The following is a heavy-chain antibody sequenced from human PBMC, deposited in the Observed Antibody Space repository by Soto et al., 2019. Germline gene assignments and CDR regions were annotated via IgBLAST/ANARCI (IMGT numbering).Heavy chain of an antibody. CDR3: ARNYDDYGRSPSPDYYYGMDV. V-gene: IGHV1-69*12. J-gene: IGHJ6*02. CDR1: GGTFSSYA. Sequence: QVQLVQSGAEVKKPGSSVKVSCKASGGTFSSYAISWVRQAPGQGLEWMGGIIPIFGTANYAQKFQGRVTITADEATSTAYLELSSLRSEDTAVYYCARNYDDYGRSPSPDYYYGMDVWGQGPTVTVSS. CDR2: IIPIFGTA. D-gene: IGHD4-17*01.